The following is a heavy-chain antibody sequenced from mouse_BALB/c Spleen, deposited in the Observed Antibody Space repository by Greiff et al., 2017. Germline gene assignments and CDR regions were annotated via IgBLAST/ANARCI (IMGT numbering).Heavy chain of an antibody. Sequence: QVQLQQSGAELVRPGTSVKVSCKASGYAFTNYLIEWVKQRPGQGLEWIGVINPGSGGTNYNEKFKGKATLTADKSSSTAHMQLSSLTSDDSAVYFCAKARSYAMDYWGQGTSVTVSS. CDR1: GYAFTNYL. J-gene: IGHJ4*01. CDR2: INPGSGGT. CDR3: AKARSYAMDY. V-gene: IGHV1-54*01.